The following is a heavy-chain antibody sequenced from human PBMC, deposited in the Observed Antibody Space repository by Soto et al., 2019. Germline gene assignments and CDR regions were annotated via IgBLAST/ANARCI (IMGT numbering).Heavy chain of an antibody. Sequence: GGSLRLSCAASGFTFSSYWMHWVRQAPGKGLVWVSRINSDGSSTTYADSVKGRFAISRDNAKNTLYLQMNSLRAEDTAVYFCARSQGGNYHFDYWGQGTLVTVSS. CDR2: INSDGSST. V-gene: IGHV3-74*01. J-gene: IGHJ4*02. CDR3: ARSQGGNYHFDY. D-gene: IGHD1-26*01. CDR1: GFTFSSYW.